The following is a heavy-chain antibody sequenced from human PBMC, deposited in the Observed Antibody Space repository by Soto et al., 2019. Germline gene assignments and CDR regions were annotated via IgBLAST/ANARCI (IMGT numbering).Heavy chain of an antibody. D-gene: IGHD3-22*01. V-gene: IGHV5-10-1*01. CDR3: ARLDQVVTDYYYYGMDV. Sequence: GESLKIACKGSGYSFTSYWISWVRQMPGKGLEWMGRIDPSDSYTNYSPSFQGHVTISADKSISTAYLQWSSLKASDTAMYYCARLDQVVTDYYYYGMDVWGQGTTVTVSS. J-gene: IGHJ6*02. CDR2: IDPSDSYT. CDR1: GYSFTSYW.